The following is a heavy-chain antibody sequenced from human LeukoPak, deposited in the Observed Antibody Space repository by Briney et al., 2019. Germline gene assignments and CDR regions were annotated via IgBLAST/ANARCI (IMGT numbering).Heavy chain of an antibody. D-gene: IGHD4-11*01. Sequence: GGSLRLSCAASGFTFSTYAMTWVRQAPGKGLEWVSGISGSGGSTYYADSVKGRFTISRDNAKNSLYLQMNSLSAEDTAVYYCARAQKYSYDAFDIWGQGTMVTVSS. J-gene: IGHJ3*02. CDR1: GFTFSTYA. CDR2: ISGSGGST. V-gene: IGHV3-23*01. CDR3: ARAQKYSYDAFDI.